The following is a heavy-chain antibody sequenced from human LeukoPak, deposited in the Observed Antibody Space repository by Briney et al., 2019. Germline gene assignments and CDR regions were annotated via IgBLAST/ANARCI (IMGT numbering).Heavy chain of an antibody. CDR2: IYYTGST. CDR3: ARDHIAAAGTAEFDY. Sequence: SETLSLTCTVSGDSIINYYCSWIRQTPGNGLEWIGFIYYTGSTSYNPSLKSRVTISVDTSKNQFSLKLSSVTAADTAVYYCARDHIAAAGTAEFDYWGQGTLVTVSS. V-gene: IGHV4-59*12. D-gene: IGHD6-13*01. J-gene: IGHJ4*02. CDR1: GDSIINYY.